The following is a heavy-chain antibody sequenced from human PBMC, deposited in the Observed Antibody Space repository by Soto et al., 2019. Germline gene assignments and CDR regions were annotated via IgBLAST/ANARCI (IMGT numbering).Heavy chain of an antibody. V-gene: IGHV5-51*01. CDR2: IYPGDSDT. CDR3: ARVSLITMVRGVRTYNWFDP. CDR1: GYSFTSYW. Sequence: GESLKISCKGSGYSFTSYWIGWVRQMPGKGLEWMGIIYPGDSDTRYSPSFQGQVTISAGKSISTAYLQWSSLKASDTAMYYCARVSLITMVRGVRTYNWFDPWGQGTLVTVSS. J-gene: IGHJ5*02. D-gene: IGHD3-10*01.